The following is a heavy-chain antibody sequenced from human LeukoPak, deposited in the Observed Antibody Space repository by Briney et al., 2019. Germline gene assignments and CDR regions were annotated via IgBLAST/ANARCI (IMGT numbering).Heavy chain of an antibody. J-gene: IGHJ4*02. CDR3: VGYYYGSGSYHNYPNFDY. Sequence: SETLSLTCAVYGGSFSGYYCSWIRQPPGKGLEWIGEISHRGNTNYHPSLKSRVTISGDTSKNQFSLKSSSVTAADTAVYFCVGYYYGSGSYHNYPNFDYWGQGTLVTVSS. CDR2: ISHRGNT. D-gene: IGHD3-10*01. V-gene: IGHV4-34*01. CDR1: GGSFSGYY.